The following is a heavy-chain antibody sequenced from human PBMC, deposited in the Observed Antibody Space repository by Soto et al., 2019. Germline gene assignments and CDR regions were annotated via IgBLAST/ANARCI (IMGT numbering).Heavy chain of an antibody. V-gene: IGHV3-33*01. J-gene: IGHJ6*02. Sequence: GGSLRLSCAASGFTFSSYGMHWVRQAPGKGLEWVAVIWYDGSNKYYADSVKGRFTISRDNSKNTLYLQMNSLRAEDTAVYYCARDPSVDTAMVYYYGMDVWGQGTTVTVS. CDR2: IWYDGSNK. CDR1: GFTFSSYG. CDR3: ARDPSVDTAMVYYYGMDV. D-gene: IGHD5-18*01.